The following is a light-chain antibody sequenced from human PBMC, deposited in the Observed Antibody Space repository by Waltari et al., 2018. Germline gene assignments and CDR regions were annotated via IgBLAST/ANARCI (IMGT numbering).Light chain of an antibody. J-gene: IGKJ3*01. CDR2: GAS. CDR3: QQYGSSLFT. Sequence: EIVLTQSPDTLSLSPGEGATLSCRASQSVTNNYLAWYRQTPGQAPRLLIYGASSRATGIPDGFSGSGSGTDFTLTIKRLEPEDFAVYYCQQYGSSLFTFGPGTRVDIK. V-gene: IGKV3-20*01. CDR1: QSVTNNY.